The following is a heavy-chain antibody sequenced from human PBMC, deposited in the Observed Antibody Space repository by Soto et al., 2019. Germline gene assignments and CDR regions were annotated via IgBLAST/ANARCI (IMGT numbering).Heavy chain of an antibody. D-gene: IGHD4-17*01. Sequence: EVQLLESGGGLVQPGGSLRLSCAASGFTFSSYAMSWVRQAPGKGLEWVSAISGSGGSTYYADSVKGRFTISRDNSKNTLYLQMNRLRAEDTAVYYCAKGLIDYGDYGTFDYWGQGTLVTVSS. CDR1: GFTFSSYA. V-gene: IGHV3-23*01. CDR3: AKGLIDYGDYGTFDY. J-gene: IGHJ4*02. CDR2: ISGSGGST.